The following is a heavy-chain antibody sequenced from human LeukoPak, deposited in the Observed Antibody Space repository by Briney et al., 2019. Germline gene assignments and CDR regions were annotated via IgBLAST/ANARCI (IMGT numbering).Heavy chain of an antibody. CDR2: VYHSGLT. Sequence: DPSETLSLTCTVSGGSVSSGSYYWSWIRQPPGKGLEWIGYVYHSGLTYYNPSLKSRLAISVDTSKNQFSLNLNSVTAADTAMYYCARGGGGSSTVTIYWLDPWGQGALVTVSS. D-gene: IGHD4-17*01. CDR3: ARGGGGSSTVTIYWLDP. J-gene: IGHJ5*02. V-gene: IGHV4-30-4*08. CDR1: GGSVSSGSYY.